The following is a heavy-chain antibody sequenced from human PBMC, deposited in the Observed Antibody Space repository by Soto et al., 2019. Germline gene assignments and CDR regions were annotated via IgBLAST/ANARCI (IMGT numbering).Heavy chain of an antibody. D-gene: IGHD1-26*01. J-gene: IGHJ4*02. CDR1: GFTFSSYA. Sequence: GGSLRLSCAASGFTFSSYAMHWVRQAPGKGLEWVAVISYDGSNKYYADSVKGRFTISRDNSKNTLYLQMNSLRAEDTAVYYCARDRLVGEQEDYFDYWGQGTLVTVSS. CDR2: ISYDGSNK. CDR3: ARDRLVGEQEDYFDY. V-gene: IGHV3-30-3*01.